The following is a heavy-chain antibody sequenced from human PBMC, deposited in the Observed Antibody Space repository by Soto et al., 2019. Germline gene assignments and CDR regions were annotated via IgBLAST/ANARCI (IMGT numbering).Heavy chain of an antibody. CDR1: GYSISSGYY. CDR3: ARDRRYYDSSGYYYDWFDP. D-gene: IGHD3-22*01. J-gene: IGHJ5*02. V-gene: IGHV4-38-2*02. Sequence: AETLSLTCAVSGYSISSGYYLGWIRQPPGKGLEWIGSIYHSGSTYYNPSLKSRVTISVDTSKNQFSLKLSSVTAADTAVYYCARDRRYYDSSGYYYDWFDPWGQGTLVTVSS. CDR2: IYHSGST.